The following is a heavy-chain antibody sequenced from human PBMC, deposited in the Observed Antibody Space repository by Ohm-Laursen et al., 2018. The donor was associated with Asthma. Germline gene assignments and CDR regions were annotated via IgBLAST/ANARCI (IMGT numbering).Heavy chain of an antibody. J-gene: IGHJ3*02. CDR2: IYPGGAT. CDR3: AREWEYCGGDCPPVAFDI. Sequence: SLRLSCAASGFSVSRHFMNWIRQGPEKGLEWVSDIYPGGATFYADSVKGRFTISRDDSKNTLNLQMSSLRAEDTAVYYCAREWEYCGGDCPPVAFDIWGQGTMVTVSS. V-gene: IGHV3-53*05. CDR1: GFSVSRHF. D-gene: IGHD2-21*02.